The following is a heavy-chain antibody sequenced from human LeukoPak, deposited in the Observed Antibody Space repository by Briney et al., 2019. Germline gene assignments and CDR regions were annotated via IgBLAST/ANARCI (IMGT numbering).Heavy chain of an antibody. CDR1: GGSFIGYY. CDR2: INHFGST. D-gene: IGHD3-3*01. Sequence: SETLSLTCAVYGGSFIGYYWSWIRQPPGKGLEWIGEINHFGSTNYNPSLKSRVTISVDTSKNQFSLKLNSVTAADTAVYYCARDPDFWSGYYNFDYWGQGTLVTVSS. CDR3: ARDPDFWSGYYNFDY. V-gene: IGHV4-34*01. J-gene: IGHJ4*02.